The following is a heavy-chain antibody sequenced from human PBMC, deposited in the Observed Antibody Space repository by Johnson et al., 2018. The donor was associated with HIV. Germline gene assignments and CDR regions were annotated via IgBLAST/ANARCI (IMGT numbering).Heavy chain of an antibody. D-gene: IGHD1-7*01. J-gene: IGHJ3*02. CDR2: MSSDGSTE. CDR3: ARPCTWNFYDAFDI. V-gene: IGHV3-30-3*01. Sequence: QVKLVESGGGVVQPGRSLRLSCAASGFTFRNYAIHWVRQAPGQGLEWVAVMSSDGSTEYYADSVKGRFTISRDNSENTLYLQMNSLRIEDTAVYYCARPCTWNFYDAFDIWGQGTMVTVSS. CDR1: GFTFRNYA.